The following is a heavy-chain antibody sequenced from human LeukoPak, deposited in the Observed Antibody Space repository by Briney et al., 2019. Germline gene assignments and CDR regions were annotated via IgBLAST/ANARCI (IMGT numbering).Heavy chain of an antibody. CDR3: ATCEYSSSPAYYYYGMDV. D-gene: IGHD6-6*01. CDR2: IWYGGSNK. CDR1: GFTFSSYG. V-gene: IGHV3-33*01. Sequence: GGSLRLSCAASGFTFSSYGMHWVRQAPGKGLEWVAVIWYGGSNKYYADSVKGRFTISRDNSKNTLYLQMNSLRAEDTAVYYCATCEYSSSPAYYYYGMDVWGQGTTVTVSS. J-gene: IGHJ6*02.